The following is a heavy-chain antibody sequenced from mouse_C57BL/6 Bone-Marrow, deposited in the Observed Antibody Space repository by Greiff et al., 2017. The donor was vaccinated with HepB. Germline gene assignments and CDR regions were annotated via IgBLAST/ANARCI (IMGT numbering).Heavy chain of an antibody. V-gene: IGHV3-6*01. CDR3: ARGPYDYVIHYAMDY. Sequence: VQLKESGPGLVKPSQSLSLTCSVTGYSITSGYYWNWIRQFPGNKLEWMGYISYDGSNNYNPSLKNRISITRDTSKNQFFLKLNSVTTEDTATYYCARGPYDYVIHYAMDYWGQGTSVTVSS. D-gene: IGHD2-4*01. CDR1: GYSITSGYY. J-gene: IGHJ4*01. CDR2: ISYDGSN.